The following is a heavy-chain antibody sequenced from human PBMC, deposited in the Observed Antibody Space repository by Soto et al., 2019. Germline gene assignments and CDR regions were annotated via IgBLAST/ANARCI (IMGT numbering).Heavy chain of an antibody. J-gene: IGHJ6*03. CDR1: GGSISSSSYY. CDR3: AKSSRITIFGVVIRYMDV. Sequence: SETLSLTCTVSGGSISSSSYYWGWIRQPPGKGLEWIGSIYYSGSTYYNPSLKSRVTISVDTSKNQFSLKLSSVTAADTAVYYCAKSSRITIFGVVIRYMDVWGKGTTVTVSS. CDR2: IYYSGST. D-gene: IGHD3-3*01. V-gene: IGHV4-39*01.